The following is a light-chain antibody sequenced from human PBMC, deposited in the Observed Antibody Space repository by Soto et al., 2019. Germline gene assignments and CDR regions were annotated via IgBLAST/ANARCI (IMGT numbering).Light chain of an antibody. Sequence: DIQMTQSPSTLSASVGDRVTITCRASQSISSWLAWYQQKPGKAPKLLIYDALSLESGVPSRYRGSGPGTEFTPTISSLQPDDFATYYCQQYNSYPVTFGQGTKVEIK. CDR1: QSISSW. J-gene: IGKJ1*01. CDR3: QQYNSYPVT. CDR2: DAL. V-gene: IGKV1-5*01.